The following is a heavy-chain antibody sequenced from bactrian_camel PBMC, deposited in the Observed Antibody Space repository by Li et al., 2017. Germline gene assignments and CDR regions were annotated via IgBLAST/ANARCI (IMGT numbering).Heavy chain of an antibody. Sequence: SGGGSVQAGGSLRLSCTASGAIPSKYTYCMGWFRQASGKGLEWVSTMQSDGDGSNTYYADSVKGRFTISRDYDKNTMYLQMNSLQSEDTALYYCVPGGGWYNYWGQGTQVTVSS. J-gene: IGHJ4*01. V-gene: IGHV3-2*01. D-gene: IGHD1*01. CDR3: VPGGGWYNY. CDR2: MQSDGDGSNT. CDR1: GAIPSKYTYC.